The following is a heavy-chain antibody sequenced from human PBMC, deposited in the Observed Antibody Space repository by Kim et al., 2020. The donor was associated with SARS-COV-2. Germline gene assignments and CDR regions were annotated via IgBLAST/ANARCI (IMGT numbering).Heavy chain of an antibody. D-gene: IGHD1-26*01. CDR1: GFTFSSYG. J-gene: IGHJ4*02. CDR2: ISYDGSNK. V-gene: IGHV3-30*18. Sequence: GGSLRLSCAASGFTFSSYGMHWVRQAPGKGLEWVAVISYDGSNKYYADSVKGRFTISRDNSKNTLYLQMNSLRAEDTAVYYCAKVNPQSWELLTGSLDYWGQGTLVTVSS. CDR3: AKVNPQSWELLTGSLDY.